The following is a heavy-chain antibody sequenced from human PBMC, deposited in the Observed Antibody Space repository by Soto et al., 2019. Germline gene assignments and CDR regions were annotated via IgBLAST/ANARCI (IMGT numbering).Heavy chain of an antibody. CDR2: IWGDGRNK. V-gene: IGHV3-33*01. J-gene: IGHJ6*02. D-gene: IGHD6-13*01. Sequence: QVQLVESGGGVVQPEKSLRVSCAASGFTFSGHAMHWVRQAPGQGLEWVAQIWGDGRNKYYSDSVRGRFTISRDNSKNTVTLQMDSRRVEDTAVYYCARDGQQGTPYGMDVWGQGTTVTVSS. CDR1: GFTFSGHA. CDR3: ARDGQQGTPYGMDV.